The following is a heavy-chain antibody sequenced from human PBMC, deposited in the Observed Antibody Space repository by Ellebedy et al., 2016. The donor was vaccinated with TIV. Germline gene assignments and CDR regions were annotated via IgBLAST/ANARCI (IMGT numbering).Heavy chain of an antibody. V-gene: IGHV3-72*01. CDR1: GFTFSDHY. CDR2: IRNRDNRYTT. J-gene: IGHJ4*02. D-gene: IGHD1-26*01. Sequence: GESLKISCAASGFTFSDHYMDWVRQAPGKGLEWVARIRNRDNRYTTDYAASVKGRFTISRDDSMKSLYLQVNSLKTEDTAVYYCVGVKLGSTLGRPFDYWGQGTLVTVSS. CDR3: VGVKLGSTLGRPFDY.